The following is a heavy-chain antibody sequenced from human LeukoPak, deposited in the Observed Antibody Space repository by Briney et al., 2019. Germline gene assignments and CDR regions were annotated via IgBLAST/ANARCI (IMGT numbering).Heavy chain of an antibody. J-gene: IGHJ2*01. CDR1: GFVFTGYG. V-gene: IGHV1-18*01. D-gene: IGHD5-24*01. CDR3: ARGLVEMATRYFDL. CDR2: ISANDGKT. Sequence: ASVKVSCRASGFVFTGYGFTWVRQAPGQGLEWMGWISANDGKTHYSERHQGRVTMTTDTVTSTAYMELRSLRSDDTAVYYCARGLVEMATRYFDLWGRGTLVTVSS.